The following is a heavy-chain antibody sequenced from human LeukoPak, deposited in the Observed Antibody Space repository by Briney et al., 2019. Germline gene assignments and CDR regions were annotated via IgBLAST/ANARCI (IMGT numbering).Heavy chain of an antibody. D-gene: IGHD3-10*01. J-gene: IGHJ4*02. Sequence: SETLSLTCTVSGGSISSYYWSWIRQPPGKGLEWIGYIYYSGSTNYNPSLKSRVTISVDTSKNQFSLKLSSVTAADTAVYYCARADYGSGSYSDYWGQGTLVTVSS. CDR1: GGSISSYY. CDR2: IYYSGST. CDR3: ARADYGSGSYSDY. V-gene: IGHV4-59*01.